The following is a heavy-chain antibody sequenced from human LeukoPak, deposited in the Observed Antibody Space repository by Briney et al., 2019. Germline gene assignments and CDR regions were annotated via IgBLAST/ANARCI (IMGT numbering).Heavy chain of an antibody. Sequence: GGSLRPSCAASGFTFSSYSMNWVRQAPGKGLEWVSSISSSSSYTYYADSVKGRFTISRDNAKNSLYLQMNSLRVEDTAVYYCARGSGYDAPMPKLSDHWGQGTLVTVSS. CDR3: ARGSGYDAPMPKLSDH. CDR2: ISSSSSYT. V-gene: IGHV3-21*01. J-gene: IGHJ4*02. D-gene: IGHD5-12*01. CDR1: GFTFSSYS.